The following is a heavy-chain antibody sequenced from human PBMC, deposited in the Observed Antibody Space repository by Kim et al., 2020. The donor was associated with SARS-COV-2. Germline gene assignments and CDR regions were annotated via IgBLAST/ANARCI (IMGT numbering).Heavy chain of an antibody. J-gene: IGHJ6*02. V-gene: IGHV3-21*01. Sequence: IYYADSVKGRFTISRDNAKNSLYLQMNSLRAEDTAVYYCARDRLYGMDVWGQGTTVTVSS. CDR2: I. CDR3: ARDRLYGMDV.